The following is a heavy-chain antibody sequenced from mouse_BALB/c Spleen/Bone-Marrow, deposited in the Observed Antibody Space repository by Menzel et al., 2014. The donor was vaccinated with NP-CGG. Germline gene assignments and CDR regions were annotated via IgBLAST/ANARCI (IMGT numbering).Heavy chain of an antibody. Sequence: GSGGGLVQPGVSLKISCAASGFTFSSYGMSWVRQTPDKRLDLVATINSSGGSTYYPDSVKGRFTISRDNTKNTLSLQVSSLKSEDTAMYSSARDSYYDYGGFAYWGQGTPITVSA. J-gene: IGHJ3*01. CDR1: GFTFSSYG. CDR2: INSSGGST. V-gene: IGHV5-6-3*01. CDR3: ARDSYYDYGGFAY. D-gene: IGHD2-4*01.